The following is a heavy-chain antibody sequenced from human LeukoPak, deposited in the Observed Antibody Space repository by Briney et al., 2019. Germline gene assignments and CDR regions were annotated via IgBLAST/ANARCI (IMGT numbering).Heavy chain of an antibody. Sequence: GGSLRLSCAASGFTFSSYWMSWVRQAPGKGLEWVANIKEDGSEKYYVDSVKGRFTISRDNAKNTLNLQMNSLRAEDTAVYYCARDLGEYYDTSDNWFDPWGQGTLVTVSS. D-gene: IGHD3-22*01. V-gene: IGHV3-7*01. CDR1: GFTFSSYW. J-gene: IGHJ5*02. CDR2: IKEDGSEK. CDR3: ARDLGEYYDTSDNWFDP.